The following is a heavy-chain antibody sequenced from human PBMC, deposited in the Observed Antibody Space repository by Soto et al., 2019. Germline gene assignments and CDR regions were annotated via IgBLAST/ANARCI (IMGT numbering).Heavy chain of an antibody. CDR1: GFTFSSYS. CDR3: ARAVVAGAGKGGNGFDP. Sequence: PGGSLRLSCAASGFTFSSYSMNWVRQAPGKGLEWVSSISSSSSYIYYADSVKGPFTISRDNAKNSLYLQMNSLRAEDTAVYYCARAVVAGAGKGGNGFDPWGQGTLVTVSS. J-gene: IGHJ5*02. V-gene: IGHV3-21*01. CDR2: ISSSSSYI. D-gene: IGHD6-19*01.